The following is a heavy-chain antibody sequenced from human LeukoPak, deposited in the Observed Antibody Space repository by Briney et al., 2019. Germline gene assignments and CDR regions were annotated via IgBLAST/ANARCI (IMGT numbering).Heavy chain of an antibody. Sequence: SETLSLTCTVSGGAISSRSYYWGWIRQPPGKGLEWIGSFYYSGNTYYNPSLKSRVTMSADTSDIRFSLELTSVTAADTAVYYCARSPVSRFLEYLSLPTRFDYWGQGALVTVSS. D-gene: IGHD3-3*01. CDR2: FYYSGNT. CDR3: ARSPVSRFLEYLSLPTRFDY. J-gene: IGHJ4*02. CDR1: GGAISSRSYY. V-gene: IGHV4-39*01.